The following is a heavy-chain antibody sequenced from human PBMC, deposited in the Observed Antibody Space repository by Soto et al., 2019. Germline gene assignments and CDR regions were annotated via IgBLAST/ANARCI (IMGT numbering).Heavy chain of an antibody. CDR3: ARGTIIMITFGGVIVPLDDY. CDR2: IIPIFGTA. J-gene: IGHJ4*02. D-gene: IGHD3-16*02. V-gene: IGHV1-69*13. Sequence: SVKVSCKASGGTFSSYAISWVRQAPGQGLEWMGGIIPIFGTANYAQKFQGRVTITADESTSTAYMELSSLRSEDTAVYYCARGTIIMITFGGVIVPLDDYWGQGTLVTVSS. CDR1: GGTFSSYA.